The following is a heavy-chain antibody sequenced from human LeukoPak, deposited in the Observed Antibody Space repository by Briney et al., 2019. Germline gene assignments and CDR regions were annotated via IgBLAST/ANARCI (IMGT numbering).Heavy chain of an antibody. J-gene: IGHJ4*02. V-gene: IGHV3-23*01. D-gene: IGHD2-2*01. CDR3: AKDRYCSSTRCYGDFDY. Sequence: GGSLRLSCAAPGLTFSSYAMSWVRQAPGEGLEWVSVISGSGDSTFYADSVKGRFTISRDNSKNTLYLQMNSLRAEDTAVYYCAKDRYCSSTRCYGDFDYWGQGTLVTVSS. CDR2: ISGSGDST. CDR1: GLTFSSYA.